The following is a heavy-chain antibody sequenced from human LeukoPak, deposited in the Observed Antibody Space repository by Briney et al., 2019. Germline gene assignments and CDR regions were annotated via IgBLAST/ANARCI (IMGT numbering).Heavy chain of an antibody. CDR2: INHSGST. D-gene: IGHD3-22*01. CDR1: GGSFRGYY. V-gene: IGHV4-34*01. J-gene: IGHJ4*02. CDR3: ARAGDRSGYVDY. Sequence: SETLSLTCAVYGGSFRGYYWSWIRQPPGKGLEWIGEINHSGSTNYNPSLKSRVTISVDTSKNQFSLKLSSVTAADTAVYYCARAGDRSGYVDYWSQGILVTVSS.